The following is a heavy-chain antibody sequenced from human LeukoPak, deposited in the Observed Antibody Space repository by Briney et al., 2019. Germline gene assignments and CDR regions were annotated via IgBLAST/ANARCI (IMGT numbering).Heavy chain of an antibody. CDR1: GYSFTSYW. CDR2: IYPGDSDT. J-gene: IGHJ6*03. V-gene: IGHV5-51*01. D-gene: IGHD3-10*01. CDR3: ARGVRGVIFGYYMDV. Sequence: GESLKISCKGSGYSFTSYWIGWVRQMPGKGLEWMGIIYPGDSDTRYSPSFQGQVTISADKSISTAYLQWSSLKASDTAMYYCARGVRGVIFGYYMDVWGKGTTVTVSS.